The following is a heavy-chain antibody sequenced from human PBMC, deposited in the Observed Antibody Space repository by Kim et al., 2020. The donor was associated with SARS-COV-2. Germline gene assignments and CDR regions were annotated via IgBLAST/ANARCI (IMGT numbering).Heavy chain of an antibody. V-gene: IGHV3-23*01. J-gene: IGHJ4*02. CDR1: GFTFSSYA. CDR2: ISGSGGST. Sequence: GGSLRLSCAASGFTFSSYAMSWVHQAPGKGLEWVSAISGSGGSTYYADSVKGRFTISRDNSKNTLYLQMNSLRAEDTAVYYCAKGSVVGATPSGEGLNVGYWGQGTLVTVSS. D-gene: IGHD1-26*01. CDR3: AKGSVVGATPSGEGLNVGY.